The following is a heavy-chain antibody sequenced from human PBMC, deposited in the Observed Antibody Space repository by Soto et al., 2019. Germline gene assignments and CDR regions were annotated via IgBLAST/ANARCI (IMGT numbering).Heavy chain of an antibody. Sequence: QVQLVQSGAEVKKPGASVKVSCKASGYTFTSYDINWVRQATGQGLEWMGWMNPNSGNTGYAQKFQGRVTMTRNTSISTAYMELSSLTSEDTAVYHCESDDYYDRSGYLLPCGYWGQGTLVTVSS. CDR2: MNPNSGNT. V-gene: IGHV1-8*01. CDR3: ESDDYYDRSGYLLPCGY. D-gene: IGHD3-22*01. CDR1: GYTFTSYD. J-gene: IGHJ4*02.